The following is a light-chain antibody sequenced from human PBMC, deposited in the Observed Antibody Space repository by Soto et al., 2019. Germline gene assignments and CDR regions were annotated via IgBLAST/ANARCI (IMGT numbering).Light chain of an antibody. CDR3: SSYTSSNTLV. CDR2: EVS. J-gene: IGLJ2*01. Sequence: QSALTQPASVSGSPGQSITISCTGTSSDIGDYKYVSWYQQHPGKVPKLMIYEVSNRPSGVSNHFSGSKSGNTASLTISGLQAEDEAHYYCSSYTSSNTLVFGGGTKLTVL. V-gene: IGLV2-14*01. CDR1: SSDIGDYKY.